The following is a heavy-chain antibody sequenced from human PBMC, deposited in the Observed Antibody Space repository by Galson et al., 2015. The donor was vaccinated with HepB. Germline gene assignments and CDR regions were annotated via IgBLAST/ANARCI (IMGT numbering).Heavy chain of an antibody. J-gene: IGHJ3*02. CDR3: ATGADDYSGNYYGDAFEI. D-gene: IGHD3-22*01. V-gene: IGHV3-33*01. CDR2: IWNDGSNK. Sequence: SLRLSCAASGFSFSYYGMHWVRQAPGKGLEWVAVIWNDGSNKYHSESVKGRFTISRDNSKNTLYLQMDSLRVEDTAVYYCATGADDYSGNYYGDAFEIWGQGTMVTVSS. CDR1: GFSFSYYG.